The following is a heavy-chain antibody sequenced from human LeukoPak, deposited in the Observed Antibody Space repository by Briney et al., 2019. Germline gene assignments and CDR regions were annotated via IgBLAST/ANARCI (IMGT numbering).Heavy chain of an antibody. D-gene: IGHD2-15*01. CDR1: GYTFTSYD. CDR3: ARLLCSGGSCYFDY. CDR2: MNPNSGNT. V-gene: IGHV1-8*01. J-gene: IGHJ4*02. Sequence: EASVKVSCKASGYTFTSYDINWVRQATGQGLEWTGWMNPNSGNTGYAQKFQGRVTMTRNTSISTAYMELSSLRSEDTAVYYCARLLCSGGSCYFDYWGQGTLVTVSS.